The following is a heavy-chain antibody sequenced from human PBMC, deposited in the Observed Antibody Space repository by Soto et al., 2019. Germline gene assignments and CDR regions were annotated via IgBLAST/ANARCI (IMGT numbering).Heavy chain of an antibody. Sequence: QVHLVQSGGGVVQPGGSLRLSCAASGFTFSSYGMHWVRQAPGKGLEWVAVIWYDGSKIYYADSVKGRFTISRDNSKSTLYLQMNSLRAEDTAVYYCARPLEQHQLGFGMDVWGQGSPVIVSS. J-gene: IGHJ6*01. CDR3: ARPLEQHQLGFGMDV. CDR2: IWYDGSKI. D-gene: IGHD6-13*01. CDR1: GFTFSSYG. V-gene: IGHV3-33*01.